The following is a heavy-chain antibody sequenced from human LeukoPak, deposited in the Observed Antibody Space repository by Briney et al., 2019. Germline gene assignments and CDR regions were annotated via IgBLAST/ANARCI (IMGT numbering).Heavy chain of an antibody. Sequence: SVKVSCKASGGTFSSYAISWVRQAPGQGLEWMGGIIPIFGTANYAQKFQGRVTITADESTSTAYMELSSLRSEDTAVYYCAREGHYDSSGKWTDAFDIWGQGTMVTVSS. CDR3: AREGHYDSSGKWTDAFDI. V-gene: IGHV1-69*13. CDR1: GGTFSSYA. D-gene: IGHD3-22*01. J-gene: IGHJ3*02. CDR2: IIPIFGTA.